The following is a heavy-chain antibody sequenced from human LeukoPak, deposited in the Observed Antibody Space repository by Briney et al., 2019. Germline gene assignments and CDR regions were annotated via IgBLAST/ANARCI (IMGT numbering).Heavy chain of an antibody. V-gene: IGHV3-15*01. CDR2: IKSKTDGGTT. D-gene: IGHD3-3*01. CDR1: GFTFSNAW. J-gene: IGHJ4*02. Sequence: PGGSLRLSCAASGFTFSNAWMSWVRQAPGKGLEWVGRIKSKTDGGTTDYAAPVKGRFTISRDDSKNTLYLQMNSLKTEDTAVYYCTTDLVGTIFGVVQPWGQGTLVTVSS. CDR3: TTDLVGTIFGVVQP.